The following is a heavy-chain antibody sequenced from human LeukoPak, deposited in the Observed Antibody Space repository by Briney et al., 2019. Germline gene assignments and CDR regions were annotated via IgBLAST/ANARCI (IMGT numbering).Heavy chain of an antibody. Sequence: PGGSLRLSCAASGFTFSSYSMNWVRQAPGKGLEWVSSISSSSSYIYYADSVKGRFTISRDNSKNTLYLQMNSLRAEDTAVYYCATPGEAVPLDPWGQGTLVTVSS. CDR1: GFTFSSYS. CDR2: ISSSSSYI. CDR3: ATPGEAVPLDP. D-gene: IGHD6-19*01. V-gene: IGHV3-21*01. J-gene: IGHJ5*02.